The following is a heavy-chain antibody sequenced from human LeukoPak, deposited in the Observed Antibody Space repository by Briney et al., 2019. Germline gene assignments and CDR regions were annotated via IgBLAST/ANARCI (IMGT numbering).Heavy chain of an antibody. Sequence: GGSLRLSCAASGFTFSSYAMHWVRQAAGKGLEWVAVISYDGSNKYYADSVKGRFNISRDNSKNTLYLQMNSLRAEDTAVYYCARDRGSSWSFDYWGQGTLVTVSS. D-gene: IGHD6-13*01. CDR3: ARDRGSSWSFDY. CDR1: GFTFSSYA. CDR2: ISYDGSNK. J-gene: IGHJ4*02. V-gene: IGHV3-30-3*01.